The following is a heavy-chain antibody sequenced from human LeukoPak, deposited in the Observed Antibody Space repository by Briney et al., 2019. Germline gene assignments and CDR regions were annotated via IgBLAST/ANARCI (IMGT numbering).Heavy chain of an antibody. Sequence: ASVKVSCKASGYTFTGYYMHWVRQAPGQGLEWMGWINPNSGGTNYAQNCQGRVTMTRDTSISTAYMELSRLRSDDTAVYYCARSYCSSTSCPPDWFDPWGQGTLVTVSS. CDR3: ARSYCSSTSCPPDWFDP. CDR2: INPNSGGT. D-gene: IGHD2-2*01. CDR1: GYTFTGYY. J-gene: IGHJ5*02. V-gene: IGHV1-2*02.